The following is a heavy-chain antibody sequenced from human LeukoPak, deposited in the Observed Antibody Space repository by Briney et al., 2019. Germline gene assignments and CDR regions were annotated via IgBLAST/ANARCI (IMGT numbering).Heavy chain of an antibody. CDR1: GGSISSYY. J-gene: IGHJ6*02. CDR3: ARDGRGYCSGGSCYGMDV. D-gene: IGHD2-15*01. V-gene: IGHV4-4*07. CDR2: IYTSGST. Sequence: TSETLSLTCTVSGGSISSYYWSWIRQPAGKGLEWIGRIYTSGSTNYNPSLKSRVTISVDRSKNQFSLKLSSVTAADTAVYYCARDGRGYCSGGSCYGMDVWGQGTTVTVSS.